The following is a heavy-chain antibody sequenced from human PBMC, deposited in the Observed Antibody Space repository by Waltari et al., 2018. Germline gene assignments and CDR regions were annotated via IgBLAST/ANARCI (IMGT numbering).Heavy chain of an antibody. CDR1: GGTFSSYA. Sequence: QVQLVQSGAEVKKPGSSVKVSCKASGGTFSSYAISWVRPAPGQGLEWMGGIIPIFGTANYAQKFQGRVTITTDESTSTAYMELSSLRSEDTAVYYCARESFDGSGSYYNDDAFDIWGQGTMVTVSS. J-gene: IGHJ3*02. CDR3: ARESFDGSGSYYNDDAFDI. V-gene: IGHV1-69*05. D-gene: IGHD3-10*01. CDR2: IIPIFGTA.